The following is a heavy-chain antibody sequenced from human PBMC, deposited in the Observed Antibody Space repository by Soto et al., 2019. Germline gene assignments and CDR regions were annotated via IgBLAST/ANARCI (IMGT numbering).Heavy chain of an antibody. CDR3: ARHIGRGFDY. Sequence: QVQLQESGPGLVKPSETLSLTCTVSGGSISSYYWSWIRQPPGKGLEWIGYIYYSGSTNYNPSPQSGVTISVDTSKNQFSLKLSSVTAADTAVYYCARHIGRGFDYWGQGTLVTVSS. D-gene: IGHD3-16*02. J-gene: IGHJ4*02. V-gene: IGHV4-59*08. CDR2: IYYSGST. CDR1: GGSISSYY.